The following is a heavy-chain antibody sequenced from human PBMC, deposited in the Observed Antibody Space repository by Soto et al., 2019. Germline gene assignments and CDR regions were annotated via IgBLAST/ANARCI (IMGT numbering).Heavy chain of an antibody. V-gene: IGHV7-4-1*01. CDR3: ARGLSGYLYYYGMDV. CDR1: GYTFTSYA. J-gene: IGHJ6*02. CDR2: INTNTGNT. Sequence: QVQLVQSGSELKKPGASVQVSCKASGYTFTSYAMNWVRQAPGQGLEWMGWINTNTGNTTYAQGFTGRFVFSWDTSVSTAYLQICSLKAEDTAVYYCARGLSGYLYYYGMDVWGQGTTVTVSS.